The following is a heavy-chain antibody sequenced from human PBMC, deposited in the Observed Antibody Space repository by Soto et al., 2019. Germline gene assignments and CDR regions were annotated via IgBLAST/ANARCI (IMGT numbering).Heavy chain of an antibody. CDR3: ARGVTEDYGSGDCLDP. CDR1: GYTFTAYY. J-gene: IGHJ5*02. Sequence: ASVKVSCKASGYTFTAYYIHWVRQAPGQGLEWMGWINPNNGGTTYAQKFQGRVTMTRDTSISTAYMELKRLTSDDTAVYYCARGVTEDYGSGDCLDPWGQGTLVTVYS. D-gene: IGHD4-17*01. V-gene: IGHV1-2*02. CDR2: INPNNGGT.